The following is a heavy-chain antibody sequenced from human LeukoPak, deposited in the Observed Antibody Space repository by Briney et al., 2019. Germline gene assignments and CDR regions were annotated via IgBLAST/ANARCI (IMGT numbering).Heavy chain of an antibody. D-gene: IGHD1-14*01. CDR3: TRDRSRAEDD. Sequence: GGSLRLSCAASGFTFSVHWMSWVRQAPGKGLEWVANINQGGGDKYYVDSVKGRFTISRDNANNLLYLQMNSLRGEDTAVYYCTRDRSRAEDDWGQGTLVTVSS. J-gene: IGHJ4*02. CDR1: GFTFSVHW. V-gene: IGHV3-7*01. CDR2: INQGGGDK.